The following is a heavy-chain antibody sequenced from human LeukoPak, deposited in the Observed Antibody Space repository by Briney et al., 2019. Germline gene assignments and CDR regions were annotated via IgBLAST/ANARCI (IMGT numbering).Heavy chain of an antibody. Sequence: PSETLSLTCTVSGGSISSGGYYWSWIRQDPGKGLEWIGYIYYSGSTYYNPSLKSRVTISVDTSKNQFSLKLSSVTAADTAVYYCARDTTGDWFDPWGQGTLVTVSS. V-gene: IGHV4-31*03. CDR3: ARDTTGDWFDP. CDR2: IYYSGST. J-gene: IGHJ5*02. D-gene: IGHD1-14*01. CDR1: GGSISSGGYY.